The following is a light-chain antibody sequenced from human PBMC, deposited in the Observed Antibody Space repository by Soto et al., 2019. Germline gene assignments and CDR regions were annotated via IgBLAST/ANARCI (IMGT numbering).Light chain of an antibody. V-gene: IGKV3-15*01. Sequence: EIVMTQSPATLSVSPGERATLSCRASDSVSSNLAWYQQKPGQPPRLLIFGASTRATGIPARFSGSGSGTEFTLTISSLQFEDFAVYNCQNYNNWPWGRFGQGTKVEI. CDR1: DSVSSN. CDR3: QNYNNWPWGR. J-gene: IGKJ1*01. CDR2: GAS.